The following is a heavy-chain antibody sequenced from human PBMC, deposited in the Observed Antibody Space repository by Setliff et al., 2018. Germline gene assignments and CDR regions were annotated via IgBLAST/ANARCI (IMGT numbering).Heavy chain of an antibody. V-gene: IGHV3-23*01. CDR1: GFTFSSYA. CDR3: ANVADSSSWYDRDY. CDR2: ISASGGST. J-gene: IGHJ4*02. Sequence: GGSLRLSCAASGFTFSSYAMSWVRQAPGKGLEWVSAISASGGSTYYADSVKGRFTISRDNSKNTLYLQMNSLRAEDTAVYYCANVADSSSWYDRDYWGQGTLVTVSS. D-gene: IGHD6-13*01.